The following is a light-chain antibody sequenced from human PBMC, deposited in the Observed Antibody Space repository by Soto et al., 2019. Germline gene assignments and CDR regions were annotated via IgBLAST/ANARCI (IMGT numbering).Light chain of an antibody. J-gene: IGLJ2*01. CDR3: QSYDSSLSFV. CDR2: GNS. V-gene: IGLV1-40*01. CDR1: SSNIGAGYD. Sequence: QSVLTQPPSVSGAPGQRVTISCTGSSSNIGAGYDVHWYQQLPGTAPRLLIYGNSNRPSGVPDRFSGSKSGTSASLAITGLQAEDEADYYCQSYDSSLSFVFGGGTK.